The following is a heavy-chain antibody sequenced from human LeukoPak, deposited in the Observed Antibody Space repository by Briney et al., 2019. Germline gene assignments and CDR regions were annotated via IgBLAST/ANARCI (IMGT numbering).Heavy chain of an antibody. V-gene: IGHV3-7*05. J-gene: IGHJ4*02. CDR2: IKQDGSGK. Sequence: GGSLRLSCAASGFTFSSYWMTWVRRAPGKGLEWVANIKQDGSGKYYVDSVKGRFTISRDNAKNSLFLQMDSLRVEDTAVYYCAGGQGWLLDYWGQGTLLTVSS. CDR3: AGGQGWLLDY. CDR1: GFTFSSYW. D-gene: IGHD5-12*01.